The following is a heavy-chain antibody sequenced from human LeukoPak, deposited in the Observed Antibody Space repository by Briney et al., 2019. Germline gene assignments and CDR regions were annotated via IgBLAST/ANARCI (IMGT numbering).Heavy chain of an antibody. CDR3: ARATMVIRSNWFDP. CDR1: GFTFSSHA. D-gene: IGHD3-10*01. V-gene: IGHV3-11*04. J-gene: IGHJ5*02. CDR2: ISSSGSTI. Sequence: GGSLRLSCAASGFTFSSHAMSWIRQAPGKGLEWVSYISSSGSTIYYADSVKGRFTISRDNAKNSLYLQMNSLRAEDTAVYYCARATMVIRSNWFDPWGQGTLVTVSS.